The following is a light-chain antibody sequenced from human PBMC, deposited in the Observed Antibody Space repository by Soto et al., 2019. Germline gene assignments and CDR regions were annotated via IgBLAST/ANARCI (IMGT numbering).Light chain of an antibody. CDR2: GAS. CDR1: QSVGSN. CDR3: MQGTHWPRT. Sequence: RLITQSPATLSVSPGERATLSCRASQSVGSNLAWYQQKPGQAPRILIFGASSRDTGVPARFSGSGSGTDCTLQISRVEAEDVWVYYCMQGTHWPRTFGQGTKVDI. V-gene: IGKV3-15*01. J-gene: IGKJ1*01.